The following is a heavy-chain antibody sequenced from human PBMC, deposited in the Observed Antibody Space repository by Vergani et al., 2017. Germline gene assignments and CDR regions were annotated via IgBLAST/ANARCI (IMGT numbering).Heavy chain of an antibody. V-gene: IGHV3-48*01. CDR2: ISSSSSTI. Sequence: EVQLVESGGGLVQPGGSLRLSCAASGFTFSSYSMNWVRQAPGKGLEWVSYISSSSSTIYYADSVKGRFTISRDNAKTSLCLQMNSLSAEDAAVYYCARGAHAFDIWGQGTMVTVSS. CDR3: ARGAHAFDI. J-gene: IGHJ3*02. CDR1: GFTFSSYS.